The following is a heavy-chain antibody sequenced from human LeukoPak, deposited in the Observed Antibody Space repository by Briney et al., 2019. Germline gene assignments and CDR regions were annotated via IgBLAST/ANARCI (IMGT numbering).Heavy chain of an antibody. CDR3: AIGVDSSSWYNWFDP. D-gene: IGHD6-13*01. CDR2: MNPNSGNT. CDR1: GYTFTSYD. J-gene: IGHJ5*02. V-gene: IGHV1-8*03. Sequence: GASVKVSCKASGYTFTSYDINWVRQATGQGLEWMGWMNPNSGNTGYAQKFQGRVTITRNTSISTAYMELSSLRSEDMAVYYCAIGVDSSSWYNWFDPWGQGTLVTVSS.